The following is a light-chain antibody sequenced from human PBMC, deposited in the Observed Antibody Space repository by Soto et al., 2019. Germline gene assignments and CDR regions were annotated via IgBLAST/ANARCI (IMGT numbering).Light chain of an antibody. CDR2: WAS. J-gene: IGKJ1*01. CDR1: QSVLYRSNTKNY. V-gene: IGKV4-1*01. Sequence: DIVMTQSPDSLAVSLGERATINCKSSQSVLYRSNTKNYLAWYQQKPGQPPNLLIYWASTRESGVPDRFSGSGSGTDVTLTISSLQAEDVAVYYCQQYYSLPPTFGQGTKVEIK. CDR3: QQYYSLPPT.